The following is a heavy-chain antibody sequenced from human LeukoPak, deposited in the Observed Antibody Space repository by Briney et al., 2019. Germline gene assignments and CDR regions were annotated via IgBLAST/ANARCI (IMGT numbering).Heavy chain of an antibody. CDR1: GGSISSSSYY. CDR3: LVPHYDY. V-gene: IGHV4-39*01. Sequence: SETLSLTCTVSGGSISSSSYYWGWLRQPPGKGLEWIGSIYYSGSTYYNPSLKSRVTISVDTSKNQFSLKLSSVTAADTAVYYCLVPHYDYWGQGTLVTVSS. J-gene: IGHJ4*02. D-gene: IGHD1-26*01. CDR2: IYYSGST.